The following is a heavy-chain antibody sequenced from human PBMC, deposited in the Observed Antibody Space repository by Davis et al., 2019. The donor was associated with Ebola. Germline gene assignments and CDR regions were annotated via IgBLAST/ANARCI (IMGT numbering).Heavy chain of an antibody. CDR2: ISSSSSYI. CDR3: ARALGYGDWVLDY. D-gene: IGHD4-17*01. CDR1: GFTFSSYS. Sequence: PGGSLRLSCAASGFTFSSYSMNWVRQAPGKGLEWVSSISSSSSYIYYADSVKGRFTISRDNAKNSLYLQMNSLRAEDTAVYYCARALGYGDWVLDYWGQGTLVTVSS. J-gene: IGHJ4*02. V-gene: IGHV3-21*01.